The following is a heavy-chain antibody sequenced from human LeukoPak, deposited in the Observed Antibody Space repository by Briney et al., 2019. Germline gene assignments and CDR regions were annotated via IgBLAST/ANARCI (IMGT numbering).Heavy chain of an antibody. CDR1: GFTFSSYG. CDR2: IRSDGNYK. V-gene: IGHV3-30*02. D-gene: IGHD4-17*01. CDR3: AKGADYGDYFDY. J-gene: IGHJ4*02. Sequence: GGSLRLSCAASGFTFSSYGMHRVRQAPGKGLEWVAFIRSDGNYKYYADSVKGRFTISRDNSKNTLYVQMNSLRAEDTAVYYCAKGADYGDYFDYWGQGTLVTVSS.